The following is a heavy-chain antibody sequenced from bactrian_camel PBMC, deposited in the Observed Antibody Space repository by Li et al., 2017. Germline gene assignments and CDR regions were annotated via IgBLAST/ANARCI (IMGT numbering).Heavy chain of an antibody. CDR1: GFTFSSVH. CDR2: VYRDGSNT. V-gene: IGHV3-2*01. J-gene: IGHJ4*01. Sequence: HVQLVESGGGSVQAGGSLRLSCAASGFTFSSVHMSWVRQAPGKGLEWVSIVYRDGSNTYSTDSMKGRLTISRDNARNTVFLQMNTLESEDTARYFCTTDRRGSWLRPDDYWDRGTQVTVS. D-gene: IGHD6*01. CDR3: TTDRRGSWLRPDDY.